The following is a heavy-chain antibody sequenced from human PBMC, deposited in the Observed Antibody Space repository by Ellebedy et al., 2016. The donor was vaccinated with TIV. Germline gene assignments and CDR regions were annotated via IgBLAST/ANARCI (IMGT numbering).Heavy chain of an antibody. Sequence: GGSLRLXXAASGFTFSSYWMHWVRQAPGKGLVWVSRINSDGSSTSYADSVKGRFTISRDNAKNTLYLQMNSLRAEDTAVYYCARDLAVAGQKYYYGMDVWGQGTTVTVSS. CDR3: ARDLAVAGQKYYYGMDV. J-gene: IGHJ6*02. V-gene: IGHV3-74*01. CDR2: INSDGSST. D-gene: IGHD6-19*01. CDR1: GFTFSSYW.